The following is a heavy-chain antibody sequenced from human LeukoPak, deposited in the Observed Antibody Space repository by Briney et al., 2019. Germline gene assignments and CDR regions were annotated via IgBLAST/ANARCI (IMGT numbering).Heavy chain of an antibody. Sequence: ASVKVSCKASGYTFTGYYMHWVRQAPGQALEWMGWINPNSGGTNYPQKFQGRVTMTRDTSISTAYMELSRLRSDDTAVYYCAIVVAATANWFDPWGQGTLVTVSS. CDR3: AIVVAATANWFDP. CDR2: INPNSGGT. D-gene: IGHD2-15*01. CDR1: GYTFTGYY. V-gene: IGHV1-2*02. J-gene: IGHJ5*02.